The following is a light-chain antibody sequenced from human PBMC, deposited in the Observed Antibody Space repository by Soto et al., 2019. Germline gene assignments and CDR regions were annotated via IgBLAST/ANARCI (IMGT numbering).Light chain of an antibody. CDR3: YQYYTSPHT. Sequence: MVLTQSPGTLSLSPGETATLSCRTSQTISRDDLAWYQQRPGQAPRLLVSATSRRATGIPDRFYGYGSGTDFTLTISSLEPEDFGVYYCYQYYTSPHTFGPGTRVDI. V-gene: IGKV3-20*01. CDR1: QTISRDD. J-gene: IGKJ3*01. CDR2: ATS.